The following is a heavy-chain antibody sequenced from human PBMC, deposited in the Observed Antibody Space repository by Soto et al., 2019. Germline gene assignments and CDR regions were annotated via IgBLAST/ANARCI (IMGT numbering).Heavy chain of an antibody. J-gene: IGHJ5*02. CDR2: INSDGSRT. V-gene: IGHV3-74*01. Sequence: EVQLVESGGGLVQPGESLRLSCAASGFTFSSYWMHWVRQAPGKGLVWVSRINSDGSRTNYADSVKGRFTVSRDNAKITQYLQMNSLRAEDTAVYYCARVLTGSWNWFDPWGQGTLVTVPS. CDR3: ARVLTGSWNWFDP. D-gene: IGHD2-15*01. CDR1: GFTFSSYW.